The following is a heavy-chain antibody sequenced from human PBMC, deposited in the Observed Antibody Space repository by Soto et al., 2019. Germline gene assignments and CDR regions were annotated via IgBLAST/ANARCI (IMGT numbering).Heavy chain of an antibody. Sequence: GGSLRLSCAASGFTFRTHGMNWVRQAPGKGLEWISYITSSSVTMYADSVKGRFTISRDNAKNSLYLQMNGLRAEDTAVYFCVGEVGFQLIYWGQGTLVTVSS. J-gene: IGHJ4*02. CDR3: VGEVGFQLIY. D-gene: IGHD2-2*01. CDR1: GFTFRTHG. V-gene: IGHV3-48*01. CDR2: ITSSSVT.